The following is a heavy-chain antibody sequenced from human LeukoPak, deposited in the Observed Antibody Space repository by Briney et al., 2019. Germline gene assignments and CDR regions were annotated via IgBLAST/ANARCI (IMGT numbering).Heavy chain of an antibody. CDR1: GGSVTSYY. CDR3: ARDGGYPVVGAFVI. Sequence: PSETLSLTCTVSGGSVTSYYWSWIRQPAGKGLEWIGRMYISGSTNYNPSLKSRVTMSVDTSKNQFSLKLTSVTAADTAVYYCARDGGYPVVGAFVIWGQGTMVTVSS. J-gene: IGHJ3*02. D-gene: IGHD3-22*01. V-gene: IGHV4-4*07. CDR2: MYISGST.